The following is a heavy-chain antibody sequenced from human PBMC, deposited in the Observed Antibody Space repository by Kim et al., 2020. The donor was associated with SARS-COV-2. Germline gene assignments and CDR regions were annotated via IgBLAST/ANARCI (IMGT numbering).Heavy chain of an antibody. V-gene: IGHV3-53*01. D-gene: IGHD6-6*01. CDR2: IYSGGST. J-gene: IGHJ6*02. Sequence: GGSLRLSCAASGFTVSSNYMSWVRQAPGKGLEWVSVIYSGGSTYYADSVKGRFTISRDNSKNTLYLQMNSLRAEDTAVYYCARDGGQLVPFGMDVWGQGTTVTVSS. CDR1: GFTVSSNY. CDR3: ARDGGQLVPFGMDV.